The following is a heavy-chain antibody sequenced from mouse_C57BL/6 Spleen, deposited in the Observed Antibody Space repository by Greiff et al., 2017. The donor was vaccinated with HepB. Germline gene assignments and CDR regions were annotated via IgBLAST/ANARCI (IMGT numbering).Heavy chain of an antibody. V-gene: IGHV1-66*01. J-gene: IGHJ2*01. CDR3: ARWGTTVVADD. CDR2: IYPGSGNT. D-gene: IGHD1-1*01. CDR1: GYSFTSYY. Sequence: VQLQQSGPELVKPGASVKISCKASGYSFTSYYIHWVKQRPGQGLEWIGWIYPGSGNTKYNEKFKGKATLTADTSSSTAYMQLSSLTSEDSAVYYCARWGTTVVADDWGQGTTLTVSS.